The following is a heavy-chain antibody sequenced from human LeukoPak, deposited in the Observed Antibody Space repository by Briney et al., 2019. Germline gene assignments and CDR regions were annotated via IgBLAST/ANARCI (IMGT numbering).Heavy chain of an antibody. CDR3: AASITIFGVVIGWFDP. CDR1: GYTFTSYD. D-gene: IGHD3-3*01. J-gene: IGHJ5*02. CDR2: MNPNSGNT. V-gene: IGHV1-8*01. Sequence: ASVKVSCKASGYTFTSYDINWVRQATGQGLEWMGWMNPNSGNTGYAQRFQGRVTMTRNTSISTAYMELSSLRSEDTAVYYCAASITIFGVVIGWFDPWGQGTLVTVSS.